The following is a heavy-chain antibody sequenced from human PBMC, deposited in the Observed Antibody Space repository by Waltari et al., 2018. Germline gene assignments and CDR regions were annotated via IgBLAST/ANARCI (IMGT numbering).Heavy chain of an antibody. CDR3: ARDTTSRERAGD. CDR2: IYTCEMT. V-gene: IGHV3-53*01. CDR1: GLSVSNNY. J-gene: IGHJ4*02. Sequence: VRLVESGGGLIHPGGSLRLSCAASGLSVSNNYMHWVRQAPGKGLELVSVIYTCEMTYYSDAVKGRFTISRDISKNMVYLQMNNLRAEDTALYYCARDTTSRERAGDWGQGTLVTVSS. D-gene: IGHD1-1*01.